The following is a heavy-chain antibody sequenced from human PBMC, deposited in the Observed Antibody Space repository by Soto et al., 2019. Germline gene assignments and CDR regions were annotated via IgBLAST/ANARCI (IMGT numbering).Heavy chain of an antibody. CDR3: ARLLRTSGSYFDYYYYMDV. CDR1: GGSLSSYY. J-gene: IGHJ6*03. V-gene: IGHV4-59*08. D-gene: IGHD3-10*01. CDR2: IYYSGST. Sequence: SETLSLTCTVSGGSLSSYYWSWIRQPPGKGLEWIGYIYYSGSTNYNPSLKSRVTISVDTSKNQFSLKLSSVTAADTAVYYCARLLRTSGSYFDYYYYMDVWGKGTTVTVSS.